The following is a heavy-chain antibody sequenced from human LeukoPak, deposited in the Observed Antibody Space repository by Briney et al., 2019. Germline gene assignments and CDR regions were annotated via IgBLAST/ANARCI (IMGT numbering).Heavy chain of an antibody. CDR3: ARLKHGGAVAGTD. V-gene: IGHV5-51*01. CDR2: IYPGDSDT. J-gene: IGHJ4*02. Sequence: GESLKISCQGSGYSFTTYWIGWVRQMPDKGLERMGIIYPGDSDTRYSPSFQGQVTISADKSISTAYLQWSSLKASDTAMYYCARLKHGGAVAGTDWGQGTLVTVSS. CDR1: GYSFTTYW. D-gene: IGHD6-19*01.